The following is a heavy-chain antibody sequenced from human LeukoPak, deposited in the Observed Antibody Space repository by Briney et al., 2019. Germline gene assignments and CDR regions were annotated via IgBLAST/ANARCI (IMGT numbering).Heavy chain of an antibody. D-gene: IGHD3-22*01. CDR2: ISGSGGST. CDR3: AKDYYDSSGYYSRLLFDY. J-gene: IGHJ4*02. CDR1: GFTFRSYA. V-gene: IGHV3-23*01. Sequence: GGSLRLSCAASGFTFRSYAMSWVRQAPGKGREWVSAISGSGGSTYYADPVKGRFTISRDNSKNTLYLQMNSLRAEDTAVYYCAKDYYDSSGYYSRLLFDYWGQGTLVTVSS.